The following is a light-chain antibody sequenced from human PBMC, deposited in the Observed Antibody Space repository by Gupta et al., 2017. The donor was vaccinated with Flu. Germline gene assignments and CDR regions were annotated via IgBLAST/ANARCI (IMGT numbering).Light chain of an antibody. CDR2: GAS. CDR1: QSVSSSY. V-gene: IGKV3-20*01. CDR3: QQYGSSPMIT. J-gene: IGKJ5*01. Sequence: ETVLTQSPGTLSLSPGERATLSCRASQSVSSSYLAWYQQKPGQAPRLLISGASSRATGIPDRFSGSGSGTDFTLTISRLEPEDFAVYYCQQYGSSPMITFGQGTRLEIK.